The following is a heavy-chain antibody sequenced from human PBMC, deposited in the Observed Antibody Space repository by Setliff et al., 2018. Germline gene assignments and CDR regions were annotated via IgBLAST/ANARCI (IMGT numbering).Heavy chain of an antibody. CDR3: ARSPANGGHDAFDV. V-gene: IGHV3-21*06. CDR1: TFTLGTYS. CDR2: ISPYSDYI. J-gene: IGHJ3*01. D-gene: IGHD6-25*01. Sequence: RGVLKISCAASTFTLGTYSMHWVRQAPGKGLAWVSSISPYSDYIYYADSVKGRFTISRDNAKNSLYLQMNSLGAEDTAVYFCARSPANGGHDAFDVWGQGTMVTVSS.